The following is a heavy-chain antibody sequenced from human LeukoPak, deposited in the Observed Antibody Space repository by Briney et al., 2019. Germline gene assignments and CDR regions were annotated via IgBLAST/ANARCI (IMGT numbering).Heavy chain of an antibody. Sequence: PGGSLRLSCAASGFTFSSYSMNWARQPPGKGLEWVSSISSNSVYIYYTDSVKGRFTVSRDNAKNSLYLQMNSLRAEDTAVYYCARDSGMTTPDCWGQGTLVTVSS. D-gene: IGHD3-10*01. J-gene: IGHJ4*02. CDR2: ISSNSVYI. CDR1: GFTFSSYS. CDR3: ARDSGMTTPDC. V-gene: IGHV3-21*01.